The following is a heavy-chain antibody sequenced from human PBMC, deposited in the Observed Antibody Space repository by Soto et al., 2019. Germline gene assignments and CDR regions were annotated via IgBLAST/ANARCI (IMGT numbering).Heavy chain of an antibody. CDR1: GGSISSYR. CDR3: GRESGETWDYEAS. CDR2: LNTYGNT. J-gene: IGHJ5*02. Sequence: SETLSLTCTVSGGSISSYRWSWIRQPAGKGLEWIRRLNTYGNTHYNPSLKSRVTVSVDTSRNQFFLTLRSVTAADSAVYHCGRESGETWDYEASWGQGTPVTVSS. V-gene: IGHV4-4*07. D-gene: IGHD1-7*01.